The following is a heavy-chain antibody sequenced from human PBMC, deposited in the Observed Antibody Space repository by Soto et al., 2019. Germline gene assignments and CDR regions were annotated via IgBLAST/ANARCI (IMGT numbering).Heavy chain of an antibody. CDR1: GDTFTNYD. V-gene: IGHV1-8*01. CDR2: MNPNSGKT. Sequence: QVQLVQSGAEVKKPGASVKVSCKASGDTFTNYDINWVRQATGQGLEWMGRMNPNSGKTGYAQKFQGRVTMTRNTSIATAYMGLSSLRSEDTAVYYCARGRNGMEVWGQGTRVTVPS. CDR3: ARGRNGMEV. J-gene: IGHJ6*02.